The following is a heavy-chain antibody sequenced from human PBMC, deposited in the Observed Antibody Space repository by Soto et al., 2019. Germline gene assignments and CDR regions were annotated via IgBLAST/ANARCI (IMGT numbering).Heavy chain of an antibody. Sequence: ASVKVSCKASGYTFIDYGISWVRQAPGQGLEWMGWISVYNGDTKYAQKLQGRVTMTTDTSTSTAYMELRSLRSDDTAVYFCARVPVVIPAAIRPLFGYCGQGTLVTVSS. V-gene: IGHV1-18*04. J-gene: IGHJ4*02. CDR2: ISVYNGDT. D-gene: IGHD2-2*02. CDR1: GYTFIDYG. CDR3: ARVPVVIPAAIRPLFGY.